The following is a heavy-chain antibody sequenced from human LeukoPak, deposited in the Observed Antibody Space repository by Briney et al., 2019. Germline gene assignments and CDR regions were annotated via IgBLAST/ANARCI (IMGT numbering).Heavy chain of an antibody. J-gene: IGHJ4*02. Sequence: SVKVSCKASGYTFTSYGISWVRQAPGQGLEWMGRIIPILGIANYAQKFQGRVTITADKSTSTAYMELSSLRSEDTAVYYCARSEAGEPHVDYWGQGTLVTVSS. D-gene: IGHD1-14*01. CDR2: IIPILGIA. V-gene: IGHV1-69*04. CDR1: GYTFTSYG. CDR3: ARSEAGEPHVDY.